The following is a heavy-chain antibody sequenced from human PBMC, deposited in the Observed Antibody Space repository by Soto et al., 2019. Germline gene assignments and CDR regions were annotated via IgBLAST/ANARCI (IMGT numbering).Heavy chain of an antibody. CDR3: AKDLGRGGDYGSY. D-gene: IGHD4-17*01. CDR2: ISYDGSNK. V-gene: IGHV3-30*18. Sequence: GGSLRLSCAASGFTFSSYGMHWVRQAPGKGLEWVAVISYDGSNKYYADSVKGRFTISRDNSKNTLYLQMNSLRAEDTAVYYCAKDLGRGGDYGSYWGQGTLVTVSS. CDR1: GFTFSSYG. J-gene: IGHJ4*02.